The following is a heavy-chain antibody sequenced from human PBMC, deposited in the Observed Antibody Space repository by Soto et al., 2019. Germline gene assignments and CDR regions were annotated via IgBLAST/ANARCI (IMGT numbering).Heavy chain of an antibody. D-gene: IGHD1-26*01. J-gene: IGHJ4*02. V-gene: IGHV1-3*04. CDR2: INTGNGNT. CDR3: ARVLVGATERGFDY. CDR1: GYTFTSYA. Sequence: ASVKVSCKASGYTFTSYAMHWVRQAPGQRLEWMGWINTGNGNTKYSQKFQGRVTITRDTSASTAYMELSSLRSEDTAVYYCARVLVGATERGFDYWGQGTLVTVSS.